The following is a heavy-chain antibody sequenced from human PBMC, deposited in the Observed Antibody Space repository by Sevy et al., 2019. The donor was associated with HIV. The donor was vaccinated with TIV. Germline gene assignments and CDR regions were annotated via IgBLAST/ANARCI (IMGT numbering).Heavy chain of an antibody. Sequence: ASVKVSCQASGYTFIDYYLIWVRQAPGQGLEWMGRFNPNSGDTNYAQKFQGRVTMTRDASINSAYTELSRLTSDDTAVYYCAREWGFAMANAFDIWGQGTMVTVSS. J-gene: IGHJ3*02. V-gene: IGHV1-2*06. D-gene: IGHD2-2*01. CDR3: AREWGFAMANAFDI. CDR1: GYTFIDYY. CDR2: FNPNSGDT.